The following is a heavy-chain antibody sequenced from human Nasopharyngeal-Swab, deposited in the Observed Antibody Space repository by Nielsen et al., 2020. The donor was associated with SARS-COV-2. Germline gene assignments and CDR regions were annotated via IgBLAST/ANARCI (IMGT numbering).Heavy chain of an antibody. Sequence: ASVKVSCKASGYTFTGYYMHWVRQAPGQGLEWMGRINPNSGGTNYAQKFQGRVTMTRDTSISTAYMELSSLRSEDTAVYYCAGRGYSYGSRALRGAFDIWGQGTMVTVSS. CDR3: AGRGYSYGSRALRGAFDI. CDR1: GYTFTGYY. V-gene: IGHV1-2*06. D-gene: IGHD5-18*01. J-gene: IGHJ3*02. CDR2: INPNSGGT.